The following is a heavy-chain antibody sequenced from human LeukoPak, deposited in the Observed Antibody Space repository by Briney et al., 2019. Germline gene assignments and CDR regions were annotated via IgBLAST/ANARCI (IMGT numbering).Heavy chain of an antibody. CDR2: ISGSGDST. CDR3: ARTTGCSSTSCYVNF. J-gene: IGHJ4*02. D-gene: IGHD2-2*01. V-gene: IGHV3-23*01. Sequence: GGSLRLSCVASGFTFSSYAMSWVRQAPGEGLEWVSGISGSGDSTYYADSVKGRFTISRDNSKSALYLQMSTLRAEDTAVYYCARTTGCSSTSCYVNFWGQGTLVTVSS. CDR1: GFTFSSYA.